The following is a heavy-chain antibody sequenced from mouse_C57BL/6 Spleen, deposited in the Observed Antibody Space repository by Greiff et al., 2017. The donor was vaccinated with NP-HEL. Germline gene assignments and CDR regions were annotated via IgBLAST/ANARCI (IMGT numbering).Heavy chain of an antibody. CDR1: GFNIKDDY. CDR2: IDPENGDT. D-gene: IGHD1-1*01. Sequence: VQLQQSGAELVRPGASVKLSCTASGFNIKDDYMHWVKQRPEQGLEWIGWIDPENGDTEYASKFQGKATITADTSSNTAYLQLSSLTSEDTAVYYCTTLSGSSSYWYFDVWGTGTTVTVSS. CDR3: TTLSGSSSYWYFDV. J-gene: IGHJ1*03. V-gene: IGHV14-4*01.